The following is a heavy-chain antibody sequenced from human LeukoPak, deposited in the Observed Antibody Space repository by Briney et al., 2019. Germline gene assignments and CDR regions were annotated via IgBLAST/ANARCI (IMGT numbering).Heavy chain of an antibody. CDR1: GYTFTGYY. V-gene: IGHV1-2*02. J-gene: IGHJ5*02. CDR3: ARISIAVAGTRFDP. D-gene: IGHD6-19*01. Sequence: ASVKVSCKASGYTFTGYYMHWVRQAPGKGLEWMGWINPNSGGTNYAQKFQGRVTMTRDTSISTAYMELSRLRSDDTAVYYCARISIAVAGTRFDPWGQGTLVTVSS. CDR2: INPNSGGT.